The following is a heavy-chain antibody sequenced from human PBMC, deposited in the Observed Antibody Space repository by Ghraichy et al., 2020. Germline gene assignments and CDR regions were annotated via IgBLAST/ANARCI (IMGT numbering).Heavy chain of an antibody. CDR3: ARQSVLDGALAWGWFDP. CDR2: IYYSGVT. D-gene: IGHD3/OR15-3a*01. V-gene: IGHV4-39*01. J-gene: IGHJ5*02. CDR1: GGSISSPSYY. Sequence: SETLSLTCTVSGGSISSPSYYWAWIRQPPGKGLEWIGSIYYSGVTYYTPSLKSRVTISVDTSKNQFSLKLSSVTAADTAVYSCARQSVLDGALAWGWFDPWGRGTLVTVSS.